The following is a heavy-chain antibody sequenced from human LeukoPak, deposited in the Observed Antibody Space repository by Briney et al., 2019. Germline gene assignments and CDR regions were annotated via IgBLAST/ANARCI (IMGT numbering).Heavy chain of an antibody. Sequence: PGGSLRLSCAASGFTFSSYSMNWVRPAPGKGLEWVSSISSSSSYIYYADSVKGRFTISRDNAKNSLYLQMNSLRAEDTAVYYCARLGGYSYGYSDYWGQGTLVTVSS. CDR1: GFTFSSYS. J-gene: IGHJ4*02. CDR2: ISSSSSYI. CDR3: ARLGGYSYGYSDY. V-gene: IGHV3-21*01. D-gene: IGHD5-18*01.